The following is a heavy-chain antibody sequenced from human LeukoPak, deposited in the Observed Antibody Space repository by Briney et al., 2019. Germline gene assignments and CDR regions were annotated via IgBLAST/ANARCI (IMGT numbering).Heavy chain of an antibody. Sequence: ASVKVSCKASGYTFINYYIHWVRQATGQGLEWMGWMNPNSGNTGYAQKFQGRVTITRNTSISTAYMELSSLRSEDTAVYYCARSRSIAAAGTRRNWFDPWGQGTLVTVSS. CDR2: MNPNSGNT. CDR1: GYTFINYY. V-gene: IGHV1-8*01. J-gene: IGHJ5*02. D-gene: IGHD6-13*01. CDR3: ARSRSIAAAGTRRNWFDP.